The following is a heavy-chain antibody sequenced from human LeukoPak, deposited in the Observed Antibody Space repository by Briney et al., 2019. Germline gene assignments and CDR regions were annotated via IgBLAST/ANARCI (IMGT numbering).Heavy chain of an antibody. V-gene: IGHV1-2*06. CDR3: AKENDNGISPYTPFGY. CDR1: GYTFTGYY. D-gene: IGHD3-9*01. CDR2: INPNSGGT. J-gene: IGHJ4*02. Sequence: GASVKVSCKASGYTFTGYYMHWVRQAPGQGLEWKGRINPNSGGTNYAQKFQGRVTMTRDTSISTAYMELSRLRSDDTAVYYCAKENDNGISPYTPFGYWGQGTLVTVSS.